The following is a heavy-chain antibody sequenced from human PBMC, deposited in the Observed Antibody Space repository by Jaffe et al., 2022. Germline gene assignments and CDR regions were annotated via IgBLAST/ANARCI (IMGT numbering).Heavy chain of an antibody. Sequence: EVQLVESGGGLVQPGGSLKLSCAASGFTFSGSAMHWVRQASGKGLEWVGRIRSKANSYATAYAASVKGRFTISRDDSKNTAYLQMNSLKTEDTAVYYCTSGDDYGSGNPNWFDPWGQGTLVTVSS. J-gene: IGHJ5*02. CDR3: TSGDDYGSGNPNWFDP. CDR1: GFTFSGSA. D-gene: IGHD3-10*01. V-gene: IGHV3-73*02. CDR2: IRSKANSYAT.